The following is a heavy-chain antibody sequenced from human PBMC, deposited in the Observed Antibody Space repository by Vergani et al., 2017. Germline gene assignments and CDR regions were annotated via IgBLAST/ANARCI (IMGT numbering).Heavy chain of an antibody. J-gene: IGHJ3*02. Sequence: QVQLQESGPGLVKPSETLSLTCTVSGGSISSYYWSWIRQPPGKGLEWIGYIYTSGSTNYNPSLKRRVTISVDTSKNQFSLKLSSVTAADTAVYYCARSDDLDSFESYDAFDIWGQGTMVTVSS. CDR1: GGSISSYY. D-gene: IGHD3/OR15-3a*01. V-gene: IGHV4-4*09. CDR2: IYTSGST. CDR3: ARSDDLDSFESYDAFDI.